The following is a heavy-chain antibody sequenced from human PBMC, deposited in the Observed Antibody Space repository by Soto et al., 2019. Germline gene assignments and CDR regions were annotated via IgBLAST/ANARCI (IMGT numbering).Heavy chain of an antibody. J-gene: IGHJ4*02. V-gene: IGHV3-30*18. CDR3: AKAGPIAVAGTSFDD. Sequence: GGSLRLSCAASGFTFSSYGMHWVRQAPGKGLEWVAVISYDGSNKYYADSVKGRFTISRDNSKNTLYLQMNSLRAEDTAVYYCAKAGPIAVAGTSFDDWGQGTLVNVAS. CDR1: GFTFSSYG. CDR2: ISYDGSNK. D-gene: IGHD6-19*01.